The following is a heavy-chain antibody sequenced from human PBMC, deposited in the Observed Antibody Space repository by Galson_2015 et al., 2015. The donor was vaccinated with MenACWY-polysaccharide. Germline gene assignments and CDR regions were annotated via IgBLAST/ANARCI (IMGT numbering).Heavy chain of an antibody. D-gene: IGHD4-17*01. CDR1: GFIFNHYG. V-gene: IGHV3-30*13. Sequence: SLRLSCAASGFIFNHYGIHWVCQAPGKGLEWVALISYDETNNHYADSVKGRFTISRDTSKNGVYLQMNSLRVEDTALYFCAKDNWLRREVLVGDYDYWGQGTLVAVSS. J-gene: IGHJ4*02. CDR3: AKDNWLRREVLVGDYDY. CDR2: ISYDETNN.